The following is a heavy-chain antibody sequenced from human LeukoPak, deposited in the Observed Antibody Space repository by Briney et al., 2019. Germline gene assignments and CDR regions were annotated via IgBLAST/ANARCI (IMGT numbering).Heavy chain of an antibody. CDR1: GYTFTRYY. V-gene: IGHV1-46*01. Sequence: GASVKVSCKASGYTFTRYYMHWVRQAPGQGLEWMGIINPCGGTTDYAQKFHGRITVTRDTSTSTVYMELTSLTSEDTAVYYCARDALSYDYSWGSYGHLGIDPWGQGTLVTVSS. CDR3: ARDALSYDYSWGSYGHLGIDP. J-gene: IGHJ5*02. CDR2: INPCGGTT. D-gene: IGHD3-16*01.